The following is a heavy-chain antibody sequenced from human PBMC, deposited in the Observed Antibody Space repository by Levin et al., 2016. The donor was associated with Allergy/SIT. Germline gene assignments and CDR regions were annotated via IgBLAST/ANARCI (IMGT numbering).Heavy chain of an antibody. V-gene: IGHV3-53*01. CDR1: GFSVSSNY. Sequence: GESLKISCAASGFSVSSNYISWVRQAPEKGLEWVSVIYSGGTTYYADSVKGRFTISRDNSMNTLYLQMDSLRAEDTAVYFCARGQTFKYYFDYWGRGTLVTVSS. CDR3: ARGQTFKYYFDY. J-gene: IGHJ4*02. CDR2: IYSGGTT.